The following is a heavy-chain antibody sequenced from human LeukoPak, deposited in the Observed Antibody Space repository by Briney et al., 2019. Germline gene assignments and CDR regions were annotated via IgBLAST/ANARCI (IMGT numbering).Heavy chain of an antibody. V-gene: IGHV1-69*13. CDR1: GGTFSSYA. D-gene: IGHD3-10*01. CDR3: ARTMVRGVITKYYFDY. J-gene: IGHJ4*02. CDR2: IIPIFGTA. Sequence: GASVKVSCKASGGTFSSYAISWVRQAPGQGLEWMGGIIPIFGTANYAQKFQGRVTITADESTSTAYMELSSLRSEDTAVYYCARTMVRGVITKYYFDYWGQGTLVTVSS.